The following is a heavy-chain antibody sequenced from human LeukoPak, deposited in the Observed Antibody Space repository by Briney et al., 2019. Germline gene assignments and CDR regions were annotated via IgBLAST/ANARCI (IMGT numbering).Heavy chain of an antibody. J-gene: IGHJ6*02. CDR3: ARDTYDFWSGYFLPYGMDV. CDR1: GVSISSSSYY. V-gene: IGHV4-39*02. Sequence: SETLPLTCTVSGVSISSSSYYWGWLRQPPGKGLEWIGSIYYSGNTYYNPSLKSRVTISVDTSKNQFSLKLSSVTAADTAVYYCARDTYDFWSGYFLPYGMDVWGQGTTVTVSS. CDR2: IYYSGNT. D-gene: IGHD3-3*01.